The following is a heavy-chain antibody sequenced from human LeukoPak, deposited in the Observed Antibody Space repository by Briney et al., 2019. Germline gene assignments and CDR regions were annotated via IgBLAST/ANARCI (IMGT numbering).Heavy chain of an antibody. J-gene: IGHJ5*02. V-gene: IGHV1-3*01. CDR1: GYTFTSYA. CDR3: ARDEVLLWFGELMNGFDP. CDR2: INAGNGNT. Sequence: VASVKVSCKAFGYTFTSYAMHWVRQAPGQRLEWMGWINAGNGNTKYSQKFQGRVTITRDTSASTAYMELSSLRSEDTAVYYCARDEVLLWFGELMNGFDPWGQGTLVTVSS. D-gene: IGHD3-10*01.